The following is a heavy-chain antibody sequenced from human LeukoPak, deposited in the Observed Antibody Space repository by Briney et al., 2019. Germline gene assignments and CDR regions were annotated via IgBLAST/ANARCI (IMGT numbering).Heavy chain of an antibody. CDR1: GGSISSGGYY. J-gene: IGHJ4*02. CDR3: ARSSGITMVRGVTFDY. CDR2: IYYSGST. V-gene: IGHV4-31*03. Sequence: SETLSLTCTVSGGSISSGGYYWSWIRQHPGKGLEWIGYIYYSGSTYYNPSLKSRVTISVDTSKNQFSLKLSSVTAADTAVYYCARSSGITMVRGVTFDYWGQGTLVTVSS. D-gene: IGHD3-10*01.